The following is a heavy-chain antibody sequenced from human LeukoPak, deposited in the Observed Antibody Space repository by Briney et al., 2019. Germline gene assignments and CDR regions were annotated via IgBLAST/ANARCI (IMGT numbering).Heavy chain of an antibody. CDR3: ARDEGSD. D-gene: IGHD3-10*01. V-gene: IGHV1-46*01. CDR1: GYTFTSYY. Sequence: ASVKVSCKASGYTFTSYYMHWVRQAPGQGLEWMGIINPSGGSTTYAQKFQGRVTMTRDTSISTAYMELSRLRSDDTAVYYCARDEGSDWGQGTLVTVSS. CDR2: INPSGGST. J-gene: IGHJ4*02.